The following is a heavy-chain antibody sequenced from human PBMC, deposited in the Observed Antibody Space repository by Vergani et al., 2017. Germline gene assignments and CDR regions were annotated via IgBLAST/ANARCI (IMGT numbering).Heavy chain of an antibody. Sequence: EVQLVESGGGLIQPGGSLRLSCAASGFTVSSNYMSWVRQAPGKGLEWVSVIYSGGSTYYADSVKGRFTISRDNSKNTLYLQMNSLRAEDTAVYYCARTIRITIFGYYFDYWGQGTLVTVSS. CDR2: IYSGGST. CDR1: GFTVSSNY. CDR3: ARTIRITIFGYYFDY. J-gene: IGHJ4*02. D-gene: IGHD3-3*01. V-gene: IGHV3-53*01.